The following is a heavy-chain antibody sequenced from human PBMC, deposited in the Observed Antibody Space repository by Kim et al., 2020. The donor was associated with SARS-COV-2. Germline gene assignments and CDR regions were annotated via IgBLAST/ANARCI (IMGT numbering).Heavy chain of an antibody. D-gene: IGHD4-17*01. CDR3: ATHGGREIESVTRLNKNDY. Sequence: SVKVSCKASGGTFSSYAISWVRQAPGQGLEWMGRIIPILGIANYAQKFQGRVTITADKSTSTAYMELSSLRSEDTAVYYCATHGGREIESVTRLNKNDYWGQGTLVTVSS. V-gene: IGHV1-69*04. CDR2: IIPILGIA. J-gene: IGHJ4*02. CDR1: GGTFSSYA.